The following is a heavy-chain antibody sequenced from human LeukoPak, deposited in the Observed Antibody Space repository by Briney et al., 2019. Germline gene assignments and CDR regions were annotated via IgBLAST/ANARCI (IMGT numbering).Heavy chain of an antibody. CDR1: GGTFSSYA. J-gene: IGHJ4*02. CDR3: AVDFWSGYYIGYFDY. D-gene: IGHD3-3*01. Sequence: SVKVSCKASGGTFSSYAISWVRQAPGQGLEWMGRIIPIFGTANYAQKFQGRVTITADESTGTAYMELSSLRSEDTAVYYCAVDFWSGYYIGYFDYWGQGTLVTVSS. CDR2: IIPIFGTA. V-gene: IGHV1-69*13.